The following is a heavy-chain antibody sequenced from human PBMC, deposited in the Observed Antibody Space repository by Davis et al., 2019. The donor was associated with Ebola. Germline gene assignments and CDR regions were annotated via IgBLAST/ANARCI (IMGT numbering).Heavy chain of an antibody. V-gene: IGHV3-30-3*01. CDR1: GFTFRTYA. D-gene: IGHD2/OR15-2a*01. J-gene: IGHJ6*02. CDR3: ARAHVVMLPVPTSHGMDV. CDR2: ILKDATNE. Sequence: GESLKISCAASGFTFRTYAMHWVRQAPGKRLEWVAVILKDATNEYYADSMKGRFTISRDNSKNTLYLQMNSLRAEDTAVYYCARAHVVMLPVPTSHGMDVWGQGTTVTVSS.